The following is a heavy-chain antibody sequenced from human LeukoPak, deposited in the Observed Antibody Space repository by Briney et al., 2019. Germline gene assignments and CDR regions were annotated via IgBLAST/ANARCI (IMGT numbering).Heavy chain of an antibody. J-gene: IGHJ4*02. CDR3: AITSARGTYRFLDY. Sequence: ASVKFSCKASGYTFTNYAITWVRQAPGQGLEWMGWISPYNGNTNFAQNLQGRVTMTTDTATSTAYMELRDLRSDDTAMYYCAITSARGTYRFLDYWGQGTLVTVSS. CDR1: GYTFTNYA. V-gene: IGHV1-18*01. CDR2: ISPYNGNT. D-gene: IGHD3-16*02.